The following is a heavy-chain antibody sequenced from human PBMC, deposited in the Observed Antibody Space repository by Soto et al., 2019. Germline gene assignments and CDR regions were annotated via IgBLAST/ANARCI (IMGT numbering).Heavy chain of an antibody. D-gene: IGHD3-3*01. Sequence: GESLKISCKGFGYTFTNYWIGWVRQMPGKGPEWMGIIYPGDSDTKYNPSFQGQVTISADKSITTTYLQWSSLKASDTAMYYCARHHTLYDFYGMDVWGQGTTVTVSS. V-gene: IGHV5-51*01. CDR3: ARHHTLYDFYGMDV. CDR2: IYPGDSDT. CDR1: GYTFTNYW. J-gene: IGHJ6*02.